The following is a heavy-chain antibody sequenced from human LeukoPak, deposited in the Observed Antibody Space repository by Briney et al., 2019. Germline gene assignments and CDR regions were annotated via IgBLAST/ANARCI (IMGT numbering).Heavy chain of an antibody. V-gene: IGHV1-2*02. CDR1: GYTFTGYY. CDR2: INSNSGDT. Sequence: ASVKVSCKASGYTFTGYYIHWVRQAPGRRLEWMGRINSNSGDTNYAEKFQGRVTMTRDTSISTTYMEMSRLTSDDTAVYYCAREASTAGHFFDSWGQGSLVTVSS. D-gene: IGHD6-13*01. J-gene: IGHJ4*02. CDR3: AREASTAGHFFDS.